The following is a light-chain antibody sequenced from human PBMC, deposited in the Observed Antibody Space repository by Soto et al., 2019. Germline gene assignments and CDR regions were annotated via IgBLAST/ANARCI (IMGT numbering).Light chain of an antibody. J-gene: IGKJ1*01. CDR2: GAF. CDR3: QQYESSRT. V-gene: IGKV3-20*01. CDR1: QSLSSSY. Sequence: EIVLTHSPGTLSLSPGERVTLSCRASQSLSSSYLAWHQQKPGQAPRLLIYGAFNRATGIPDRFSGSGSGTDFTLTISRLEPEDFAVYYCQQYESSRTFGQGTKVDIK.